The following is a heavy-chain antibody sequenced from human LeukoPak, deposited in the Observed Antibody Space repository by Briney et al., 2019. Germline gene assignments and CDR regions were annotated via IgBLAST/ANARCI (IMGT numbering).Heavy chain of an antibody. CDR3: ARPVDCSSTNCTGPMDV. V-gene: IGHV4-34*01. J-gene: IGHJ6*03. D-gene: IGHD2-2*01. Sequence: SETLSLTCAVYSGSFQSFYWTWVRQFPGRGLEWIGDIDHIGRTKYNPSLKSRLNISIDRSKNQFSLRLASVTAADTAVYFCARPVDCSSTNCTGPMDVWGRGTTVTVSS. CDR2: IDHIGRT. CDR1: SGSFQSFY.